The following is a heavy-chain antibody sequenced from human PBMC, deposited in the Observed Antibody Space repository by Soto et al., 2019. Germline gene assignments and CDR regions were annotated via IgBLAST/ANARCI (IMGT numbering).Heavy chain of an antibody. CDR3: ASGKYDSSGFLDY. J-gene: IGHJ4*02. V-gene: IGHV3-33*01. CDR2: IWYDGRNK. D-gene: IGHD3-22*01. CDR1: GFTFRNYG. Sequence: QVHLVESGGGVVQPGRSLRLSCAASGFTFRNYGMHWVRQAPGKGLEWVAVIWYDGRNKYYTDSVKGRFTISRDNSKNTLYLQMNSLRAEDTAVYYCASGKYDSSGFLDYWGQGTLVTVSS.